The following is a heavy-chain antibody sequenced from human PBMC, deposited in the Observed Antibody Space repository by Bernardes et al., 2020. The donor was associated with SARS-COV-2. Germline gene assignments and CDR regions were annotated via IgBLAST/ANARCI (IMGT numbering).Heavy chain of an antibody. D-gene: IGHD3-9*01. V-gene: IGHV1-18*01. CDR3: ARAPLDLPYYYYGMDV. J-gene: IGHJ6*02. CDR1: GYSFTTYG. Sequence: ASVKVSCKASGYSFTTYGINWVRQAPGQGLEWMGWINTNNGNTLYAQKVLGRVTMTTDTSTSTAYMELSSLRSEDTAVYYCARAPLDLPYYYYGMDVWGQGTTVTVSS. CDR2: INTNNGNT.